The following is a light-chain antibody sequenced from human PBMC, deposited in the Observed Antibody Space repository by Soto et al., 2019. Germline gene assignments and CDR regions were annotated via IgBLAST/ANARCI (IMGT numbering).Light chain of an antibody. CDR1: QSVSSY. Sequence: EVILTQSPATLSLSPGDRATLSCRASQSVSSYLAWYQQKPGQAPRLLIYDVSNRATGIPARFSGSGSGTDFTLTISSLEPEDFAVYCCHKRSEWPICTFGQGTKLEVK. CDR2: DVS. J-gene: IGKJ2*02. V-gene: IGKV3-11*01. CDR3: HKRSEWPICT.